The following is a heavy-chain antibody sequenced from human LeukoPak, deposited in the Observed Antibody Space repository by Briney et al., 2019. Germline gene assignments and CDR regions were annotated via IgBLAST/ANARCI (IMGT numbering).Heavy chain of an antibody. CDR2: ISGSGGST. J-gene: IGHJ4*02. CDR1: GFTFSSYG. CDR3: AKGRYYFDY. Sequence: GGSLRLSCAASGFTFSSYGMTWVRQAPGKGLEWVSGISGSGGSTYYADSVKGRFTISRDNSKNTLYLQMNSLRAEDTAVYYCAKGRYYFDYWGQGTLVTVSS. V-gene: IGHV3-23*01.